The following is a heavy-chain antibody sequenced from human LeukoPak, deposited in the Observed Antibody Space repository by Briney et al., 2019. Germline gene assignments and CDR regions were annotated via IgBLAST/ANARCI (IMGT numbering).Heavy chain of an antibody. V-gene: IGHV4-59*01. CDR3: ARDRALNYGGNSWYFDL. CDR1: GGSISSYY. D-gene: IGHD4-23*01. CDR2: IYYSGST. Sequence: SETLSLTCTVSGGSISSYYWSWIRQPPGKGLEWVGYIYYSGSTNYNPSLKSRVTISVDTSKNQFSLKLSSVTAADTAVYYCARDRALNYGGNSWYFDLWGRGTLVTVSS. J-gene: IGHJ2*01.